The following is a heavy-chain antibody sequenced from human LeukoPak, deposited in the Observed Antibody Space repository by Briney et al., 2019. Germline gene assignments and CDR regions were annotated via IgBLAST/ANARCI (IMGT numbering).Heavy chain of an antibody. D-gene: IGHD7-27*01. CDR3: ARPVRFLTGGLYTFDI. Sequence: ASVKVSCKASGYTFTNYALNWVRQAPGQGLDGMGWINTNTGNPTYAQGFTGRFVFSLDISVNTAYLQISSLKAEDTAVYYCARPVRFLTGGLYTFDIWGQGTVVTVSS. CDR1: GYTFTNYA. CDR2: INTNTGNP. V-gene: IGHV7-4-1*02. J-gene: IGHJ3*02.